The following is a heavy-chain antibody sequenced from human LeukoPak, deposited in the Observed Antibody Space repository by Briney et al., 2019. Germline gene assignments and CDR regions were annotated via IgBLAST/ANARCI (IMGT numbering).Heavy chain of an antibody. CDR3: AREGGYSYGDVGY. J-gene: IGHJ4*02. Sequence: PSETLSLTCTVSGGSISSSSYYWGCLRQPPGKGLESIGSIYYSRCTYYNPSLKSRVTISVATTKNQFPLKLCSVTAADTAVYFCAREGGYSYGDVGYWGQGNLVSVSS. CDR1: GGSISSSSYY. CDR2: IYYSRCT. D-gene: IGHD5-18*01. V-gene: IGHV4-39*02.